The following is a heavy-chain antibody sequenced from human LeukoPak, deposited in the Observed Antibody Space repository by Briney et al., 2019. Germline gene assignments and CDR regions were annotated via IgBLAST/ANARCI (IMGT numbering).Heavy chain of an antibody. CDR3: AKASGNFDY. J-gene: IGHJ4*02. Sequence: GGSLRLSCAASGFTFSNFAMTWVRQAPGKGLEWVTTLSGSGDTTFSADSVKGRFTISRDNSKNTLYLQMNSLRAEDTAVYYCAKASGNFDYWGQGTLVTVSS. V-gene: IGHV3-23*01. D-gene: IGHD6-25*01. CDR1: GFTFSNFA. CDR2: LSGSGDTT.